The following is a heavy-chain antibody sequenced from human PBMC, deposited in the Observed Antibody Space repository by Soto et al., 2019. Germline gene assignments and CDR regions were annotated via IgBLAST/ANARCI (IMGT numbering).Heavy chain of an antibody. CDR1: GYTFITYV. V-gene: IGHV1-18*01. D-gene: IGHD3-22*01. CDR2: ISTYNGNT. CDR3: ARGPTDYYDNSANYFLDY. Sequence: GASVEVSSKASGYTFITYVVSWVRQAPGQGLDWLGWISTYNGNTRYAERLQGRVTMTTDTTTNTAYMELRNLRSDDTAVYYCARGPTDYYDNSANYFLDYWGQGTLVTVSS. J-gene: IGHJ4*02.